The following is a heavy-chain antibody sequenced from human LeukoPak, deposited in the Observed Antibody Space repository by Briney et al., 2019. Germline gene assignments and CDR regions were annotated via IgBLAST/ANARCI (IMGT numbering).Heavy chain of an antibody. D-gene: IGHD6-19*01. V-gene: IGHV4-61*02. CDR1: GGSISSGSYY. CDR3: ARLAVAGNNGGDY. J-gene: IGHJ4*02. Sequence: SETLSLTCTVSGGSISSGSYYWSWIRQPAGKGLEWIGRIYTSGSTNYNPSLKSRVTISVDTSKNQFSLKLSSVTAADTAVHYCARLAVAGNNGGDYWGQGTLVTVSS. CDR2: IYTSGST.